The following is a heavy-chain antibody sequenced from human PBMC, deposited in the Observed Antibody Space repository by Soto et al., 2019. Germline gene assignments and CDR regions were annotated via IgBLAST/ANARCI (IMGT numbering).Heavy chain of an antibody. CDR3: TRAPLGGPYCSSTRCYQY. Sequence: ASVKVSCKASGYTFTSYGISWVRQAPGQGLEWMGWINAYNGDINYAQKFQGRVTMTTETTTNSAYLELGSLRSDDTAVYYCTRAPLGGPYCSSTRCYQYWGQGTQVTVSS. CDR2: INAYNGDI. D-gene: IGHD2-2*01. CDR1: GYTFTSYG. V-gene: IGHV1-18*04. J-gene: IGHJ4*02.